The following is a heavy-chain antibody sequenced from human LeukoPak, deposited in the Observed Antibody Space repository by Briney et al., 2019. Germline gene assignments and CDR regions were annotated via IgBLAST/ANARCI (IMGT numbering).Heavy chain of an antibody. CDR1: GGSFSGYY. V-gene: IGHV4-34*01. Sequence: PSETLSLTCAVYGGSFSGYYWSWIRQPPGKGLEWIGEINHSGSTNYNPSLKSRVTISVDTSKNQFSLKLSSVTAADTAVYYCARGKSGYCSGGSGYGNYYYYMDVWGKGTTVTVSS. CDR3: ARGKSGYCSGGSGYGNYYYYMDV. J-gene: IGHJ6*03. CDR2: INHSGST. D-gene: IGHD2-15*01.